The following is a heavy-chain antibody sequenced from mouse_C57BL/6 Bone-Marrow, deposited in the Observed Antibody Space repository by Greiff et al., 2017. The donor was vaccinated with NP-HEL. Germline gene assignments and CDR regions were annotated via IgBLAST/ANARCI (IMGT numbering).Heavy chain of an antibody. Sequence: VKLVESGPGLVAPSQSLSITCTVSGFSLTSYAISWVRQPPGKGLEWLGVIWTGGGTNYNSALKSRLSISKDNSKSQVFLKMNSLQTDHTDRYYCARVPFYYGNPYYYAMDYWGQGTAVTASS. CDR1: GFSLTSYA. CDR2: IWTGGGT. V-gene: IGHV2-9-1*01. D-gene: IGHD2-1*01. CDR3: ARVPFYYGNPYYYAMDY. J-gene: IGHJ4*01.